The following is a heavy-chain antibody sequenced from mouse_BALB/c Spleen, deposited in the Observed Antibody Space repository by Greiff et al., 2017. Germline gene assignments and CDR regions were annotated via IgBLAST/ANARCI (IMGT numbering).Heavy chain of an antibody. CDR3: ARGAIYYSWFAY. CDR1: GFSLTSYG. J-gene: IGHJ3*01. Sequence: VMLVESGPGLVAPSQSLSITCTVSGFSLTSYGVHWVRQPPGKGLEWLGVIWAGGSTNYNSALMSRLSISKDNSKSQVFLKMNSLQTDDTAMYYCARGAIYYSWFAYWGQGTLVTVSA. V-gene: IGHV2-9*02. CDR2: IWAGGST. D-gene: IGHD1-1*01.